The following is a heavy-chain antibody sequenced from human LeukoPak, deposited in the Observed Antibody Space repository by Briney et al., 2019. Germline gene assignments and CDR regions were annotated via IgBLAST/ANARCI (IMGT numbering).Heavy chain of an antibody. CDR1: GFTFSSYG. Sequence: GGSLRLSCAASGFTFSSYGMHELRQAPGKGLEGVAVISYDRSNKYYADSVKGRFTISKDNAKNTLYLQLNSLSAEDTAVYSCAKYLYYYDSSGYTFDYWGRGTLVTVSS. CDR2: ISYDRSNK. V-gene: IGHV3-30*18. J-gene: IGHJ4*02. D-gene: IGHD3-22*01. CDR3: AKYLYYYDSSGYTFDY.